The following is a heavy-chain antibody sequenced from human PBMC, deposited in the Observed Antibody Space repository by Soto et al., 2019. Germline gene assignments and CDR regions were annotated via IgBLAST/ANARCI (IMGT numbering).Heavy chain of an antibody. D-gene: IGHD3-3*01. V-gene: IGHV1-3*01. Sequence: ASVKVSCKASGYTFSSHAIHWVRQAPGQRLEWMGWINAGNGDTNYSQKFQGRVAITTDTSASSAYLELSTLRSEDTAVYYCARDGARIAVFGVEYYFDYWGQGTVVTVSS. CDR3: ARDGARIAVFGVEYYFDY. CDR2: INAGNGDT. J-gene: IGHJ4*02. CDR1: GYTFSSHA.